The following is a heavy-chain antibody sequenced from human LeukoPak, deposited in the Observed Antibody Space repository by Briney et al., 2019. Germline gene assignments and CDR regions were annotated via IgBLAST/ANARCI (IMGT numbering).Heavy chain of an antibody. CDR3: AKGGYYDILTGYYPPFDY. D-gene: IGHD3-9*01. Sequence: GRSLRLSCAASGFTFSSYGMHWVRQAPGKGLERVAVISYDGSNKYYADSVKGRFTISRDNSKNTLYLQMNSLRAEDTAVYYCAKGGYYDILTGYYPPFDYWGQGTLVTVSS. CDR1: GFTFSSYG. J-gene: IGHJ4*02. V-gene: IGHV3-30*18. CDR2: ISYDGSNK.